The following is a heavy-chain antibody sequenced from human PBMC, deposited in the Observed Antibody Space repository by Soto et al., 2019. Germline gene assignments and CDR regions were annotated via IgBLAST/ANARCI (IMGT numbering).Heavy chain of an antibody. J-gene: IGHJ4*02. CDR1: GFTFSSYG. CDR2: ISYDGSNK. Sequence: GSLRLSCAASGFTFSSYGMHWVRQAPGKGLEWVAVISYDGSNKYYADSVKGRFTISRDNSKNTLYLQMNSLRAEDTAVYYCAKDETYYDFWSGPIDYWGQGTLVTVSS. D-gene: IGHD3-3*01. CDR3: AKDETYYDFWSGPIDY. V-gene: IGHV3-30*18.